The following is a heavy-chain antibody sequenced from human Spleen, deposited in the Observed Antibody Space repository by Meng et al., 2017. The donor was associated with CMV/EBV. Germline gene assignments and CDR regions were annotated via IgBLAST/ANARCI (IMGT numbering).Heavy chain of an antibody. CDR3: ARSILGATKPPYDC. CDR2: ISYDGSYR. D-gene: IGHD1-26*01. V-gene: IGHV3-30*04. J-gene: IGHJ4*02. Sequence: GESLKISCAASGFIFSKYAMHWVRQAPGKGLEWVAVISYDGSYRYYADSVKGRFTISRDNSKNALYLQMNSLRDEDTAIYYCARSILGATKPPYDCWGQGTLVTVSS. CDR1: GFIFSKYA.